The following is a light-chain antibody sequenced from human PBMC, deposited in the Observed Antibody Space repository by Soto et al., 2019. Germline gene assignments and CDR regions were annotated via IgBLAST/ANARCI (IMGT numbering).Light chain of an antibody. CDR1: SSDVGSYNL. V-gene: IGLV2-23*01. J-gene: IGLJ2*01. CDR3: CSYAGSSSGV. Sequence: QSALTHPASVSGSPGQSITISCTGTSSDVGSYNLVSWYQQHPGKAPKRMIYEGSKRPSGVSNRFSGSKSGNTASLTISGLQAEDEADYYCCSYAGSSSGVFGGGTKVTVL. CDR2: EGS.